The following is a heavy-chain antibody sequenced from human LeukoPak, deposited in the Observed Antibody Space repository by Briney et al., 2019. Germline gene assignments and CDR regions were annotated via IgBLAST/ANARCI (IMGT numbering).Heavy chain of an antibody. V-gene: IGHV1-69*06. D-gene: IGHD3-22*01. CDR3: ATRGGFYYDSSGYQRRYYYYYYMDV. CDR1: GDTFSSYA. CDR2: IIPIFGTA. Sequence: GASVKVSCKVSGDTFSSYAISWVRQAPGQGLEWMGGIIPIFGTANYAQKLQGRVTITADKSTSTAYMELSSLRSEDTAVYYCATRGGFYYDSSGYQRRYYYYYYMDVWGKGTTVTVSS. J-gene: IGHJ6*03.